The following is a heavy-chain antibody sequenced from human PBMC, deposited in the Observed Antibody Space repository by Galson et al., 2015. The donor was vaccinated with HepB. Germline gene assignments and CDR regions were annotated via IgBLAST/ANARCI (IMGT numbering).Heavy chain of an antibody. CDR3: ARFLVVTAVRYWYFDL. J-gene: IGHJ2*01. D-gene: IGHD2-21*02. Sequence: ETLSLTCTVPGGSISSYYWSWIRQPAGKGLEWIGRIYTSGSTNYNPSLKSRVTMSVDTSKNQFSLKLSSVTAADTAVYYCARFLVVTAVRYWYFDLWGRGTLVTVSS. V-gene: IGHV4-4*07. CDR1: GGSISSYY. CDR2: IYTSGST.